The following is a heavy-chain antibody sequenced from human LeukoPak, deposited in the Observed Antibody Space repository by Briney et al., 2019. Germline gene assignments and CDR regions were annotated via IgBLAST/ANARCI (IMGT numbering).Heavy chain of an antibody. CDR2: ISAYNGNT. CDR1: GYTFSYYA. CDR3: ARDHPPSIVVVPAADYYYYGMDV. D-gene: IGHD2-2*01. J-gene: IGHJ6*02. V-gene: IGHV1-18*01. Sequence: ASVKVSCKASGYTFSYYAITWVRQAPGQGLEWMGWISAYNGNTNYAQKLQGRVTMTTDTSTSTAYMELRSLRSDDTAVYYCARDHPPSIVVVPAADYYYYGMDVWGQGTTVTVSS.